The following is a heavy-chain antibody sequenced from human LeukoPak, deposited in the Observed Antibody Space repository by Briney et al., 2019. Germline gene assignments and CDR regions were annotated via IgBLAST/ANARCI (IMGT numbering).Heavy chain of an antibody. V-gene: IGHV3-53*04. D-gene: IGHD4-17*01. CDR3: ARIRKYGDYVLDY. J-gene: IGHJ4*02. CDR1: GFTVSSNY. CDR2: LYSDGST. Sequence: GGSLRLSCAASGFTVSSNYMNWVRQPPGKGLEWVSVLYSDGSTYYADSVKGRFTIFRHNSKNTLYLQMNSLRPDDTAVYYCARIRKYGDYVLDYWGQGTLVTVSS.